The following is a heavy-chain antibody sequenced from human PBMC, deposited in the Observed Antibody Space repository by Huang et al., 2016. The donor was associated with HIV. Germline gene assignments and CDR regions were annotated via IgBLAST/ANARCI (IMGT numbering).Heavy chain of an antibody. CDR2: IYYSGSP. Sequence: QLLLQESGSGLVKPSQTLSLTCAVSGGSISSGGYSWSWIRQPPGEGLEWIGYIYYSGSPYYNPSLKSRVTFSVDRSKNQFSLKLSSVTAADTAVYFCARSGYTYGFDYWGQGTLVSVSS. V-gene: IGHV4-30-2*01. CDR3: ARSGYTYGFDY. CDR1: GGSISSGGYS. J-gene: IGHJ4*02. D-gene: IGHD5-18*01.